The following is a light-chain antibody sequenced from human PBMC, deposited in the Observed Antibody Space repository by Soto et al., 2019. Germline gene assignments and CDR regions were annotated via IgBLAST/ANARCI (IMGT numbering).Light chain of an antibody. CDR1: QSIDRW. J-gene: IGKJ4*01. Sequence: DIQMTQSPPTLSASVGDRVTITCRASQSIDRWLAWYQQKPGKGPKILVYKASTLQSGVPSRFSGSGSGTDFTITISNLQPDNFAIYYCQQYDSYPLAFGGGTKVEIK. CDR2: KAS. CDR3: QQYDSYPLA. V-gene: IGKV1-5*03.